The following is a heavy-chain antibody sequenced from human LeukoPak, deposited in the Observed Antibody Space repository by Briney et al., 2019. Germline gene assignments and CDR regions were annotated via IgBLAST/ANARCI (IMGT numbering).Heavy chain of an antibody. D-gene: IGHD2-15*01. V-gene: IGHV1-69*13. CDR3: ARAIGYCSGGSCYSGNYYYYYYMDV. J-gene: IGHJ6*03. CDR2: IIPIFGTA. CDR1: GGTFSSYA. Sequence: VASVKVSCKASGGTFSSYAISWVRQAPGQGLEWMGGIIPIFGTASYAQKFQGRVTITADESTSTAYMELSSLRSEHTAVYYCARAIGYCSGGSCYSGNYYYYYYMDVWGKGTTVTVSS.